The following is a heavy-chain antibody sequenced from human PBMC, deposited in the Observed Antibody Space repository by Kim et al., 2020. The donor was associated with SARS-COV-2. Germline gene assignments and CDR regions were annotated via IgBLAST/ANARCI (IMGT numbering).Heavy chain of an antibody. V-gene: IGHV3-23*01. CDR3: GKDYHVHTAMVTPVDY. D-gene: IGHD5-18*01. Sequence: DSVKGRFTISRDNSKNTLYLQMNGLSAEDTAVYYCGKDYHVHTAMVTPVDYWGQGTVVTVSS. J-gene: IGHJ4*02.